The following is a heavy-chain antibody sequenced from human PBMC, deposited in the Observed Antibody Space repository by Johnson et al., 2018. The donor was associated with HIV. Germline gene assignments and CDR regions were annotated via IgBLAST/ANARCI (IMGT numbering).Heavy chain of an antibody. V-gene: IGHV3-23*04. Sequence: EVQLVESGGGVVQPGRSLRLSCAASGFTFDDYAMHWVRQAQGKGLEWVSGISGSGGSTYYADSVKGRFTISRDNSKNTLYLQMNSLRAEDTAVYYCAKDLRRVSRSNYFFSFDIWGQGTMVTVSS. J-gene: IGHJ3*02. CDR3: AKDLRRVSRSNYFFSFDI. D-gene: IGHD3-10*01. CDR2: ISGSGGST. CDR1: GFTFDDYA.